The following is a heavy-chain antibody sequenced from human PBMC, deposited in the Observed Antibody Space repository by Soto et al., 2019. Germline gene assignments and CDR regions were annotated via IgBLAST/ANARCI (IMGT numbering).Heavy chain of an antibody. J-gene: IGHJ6*01. CDR1: GGSISSSNC. Sequence: SETLSLTCAVSGGSISSSNCWSWVRQPPGKRLQWIGEIYHSGSTNYNPSLKSRVTISVDKSNNQFSLKLSSVTAADTAVYYCASDRIARSITIFGVVTTVRDYYAMDVWGEGTTVTVSS. CDR2: IYHSGST. CDR3: ASDRIARSITIFGVVTTVRDYYAMDV. V-gene: IGHV4-4*02. D-gene: IGHD3-3*01.